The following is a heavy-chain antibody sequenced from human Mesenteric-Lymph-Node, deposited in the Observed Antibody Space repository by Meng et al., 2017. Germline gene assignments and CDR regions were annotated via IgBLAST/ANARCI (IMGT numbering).Heavy chain of an antibody. CDR3: ARRGGLWFGELVPDAFDI. Sequence: SRTLSLTCAVYGGSFSGYYWSWIRQPPGKGLEWIGEINHSGSTNYNPSLKSRVTISVDTSKNQFSLKLSSVTAADTAVYYCARRGGLWFGELVPDAFDIWGQGTMVTVSS. D-gene: IGHD3-10*01. CDR2: INHSGST. V-gene: IGHV4-34*01. J-gene: IGHJ3*02. CDR1: GGSFSGYY.